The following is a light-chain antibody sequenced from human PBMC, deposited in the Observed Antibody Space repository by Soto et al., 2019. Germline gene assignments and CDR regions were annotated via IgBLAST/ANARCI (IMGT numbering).Light chain of an antibody. J-gene: IGKJ1*01. V-gene: IGKV1-5*01. CDR2: GAS. CDR3: HQYENWPKT. Sequence: PSSLSASVGDRVTITCRATQSIGTWLAWYQQKPGNAPKLLVYGASTLESGAPSRFSGSGFGTEFTLTISSLQSEDFAVYFCHQYENWPKTFGQGTKVDIK. CDR1: QSIGTW.